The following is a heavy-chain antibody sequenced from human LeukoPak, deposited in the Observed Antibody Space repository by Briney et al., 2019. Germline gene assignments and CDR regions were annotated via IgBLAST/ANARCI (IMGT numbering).Heavy chain of an antibody. Sequence: ASVKVCGKASGYTFTSYAMNWVRQAPGQGLEWMGWINTNTGNPTYAQGFTGRFVFSLDTSVSTAYLQISSLKAEDTAVYYCARDSYGGNSDTSPDPWGQGTLVTVSS. D-gene: IGHD4-23*01. V-gene: IGHV7-4-1*02. CDR3: ARDSYGGNSDTSPDP. J-gene: IGHJ5*02. CDR2: INTNTGNP. CDR1: GYTFTSYA.